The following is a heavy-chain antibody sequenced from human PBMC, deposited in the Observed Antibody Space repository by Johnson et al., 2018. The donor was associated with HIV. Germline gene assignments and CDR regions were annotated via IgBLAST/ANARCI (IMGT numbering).Heavy chain of an antibody. V-gene: IGHV3-20*04. Sequence: VQLVESGGGVVRPGGSLRLSCAASGFMFDDYGMSWVRQAPGKGLEWVSGINWNGGSTGYADSVKGGFTISRDNSKNTLYLQMNSLRAEDTAGYYCARDPFGYSYGFDAFDIWGQGTMVTVSS. D-gene: IGHD5-18*01. CDR2: INWNGGST. CDR3: ARDPFGYSYGFDAFDI. J-gene: IGHJ3*02. CDR1: GFMFDDYG.